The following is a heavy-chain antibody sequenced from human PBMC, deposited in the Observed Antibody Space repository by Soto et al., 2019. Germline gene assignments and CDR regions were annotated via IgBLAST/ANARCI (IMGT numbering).Heavy chain of an antibody. CDR1: GVTLSYYG. D-gene: IGHD6-13*01. Sequence: GGSLRLSCVASGVTLSYYGVHWVRQSPGKGLEWVALIWNHGNTAYHADSVKGRFTVSRDNSRNTVYLQMNSLRAEDTAVYYCARLPYSNLLEGLDPWGRGTMVTVYS. CDR3: ARLPYSNLLEGLDP. CDR2: IWNHGNTA. J-gene: IGHJ5*02. V-gene: IGHV3-33*01.